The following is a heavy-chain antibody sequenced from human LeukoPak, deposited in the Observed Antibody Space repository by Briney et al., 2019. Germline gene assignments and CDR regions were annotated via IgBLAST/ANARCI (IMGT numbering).Heavy chain of an antibody. D-gene: IGHD1-26*01. V-gene: IGHV4-34*01. CDR1: GGSFSGYY. CDR2: INHSGST. Sequence: SETLSLTCAVYGGSFSGYYWSWIRQPPGKGLEWIGEINHSGSTNYNPSLKSRVTVSVDTSKNQFSLKLSSVTAADTAVFYCARAVAVGAVVFAFDIWGQGTMVTVSS. J-gene: IGHJ3*02. CDR3: ARAVAVGAVVFAFDI.